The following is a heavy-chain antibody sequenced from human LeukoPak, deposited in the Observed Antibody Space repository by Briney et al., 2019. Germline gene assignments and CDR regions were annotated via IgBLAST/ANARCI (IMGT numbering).Heavy chain of an antibody. D-gene: IGHD2-2*01. V-gene: IGHV4-4*02. Sequence: SETLSLTCAVSGGSISSSNWWSWVRQPPGKGLEWIGEIYHSGSTNYNPSLKSRVTISVDTSKNQFSLKLSSVTAADTAVYYCAREVVPAATSNTNNWFDPWGQGTLVTVSS. J-gene: IGHJ5*02. CDR3: AREVVPAATSNTNNWFDP. CDR2: IYHSGST. CDR1: GGSISSSNW.